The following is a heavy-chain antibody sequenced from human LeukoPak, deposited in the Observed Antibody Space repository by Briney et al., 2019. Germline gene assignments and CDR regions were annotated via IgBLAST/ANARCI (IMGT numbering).Heavy chain of an antibody. D-gene: IGHD2-15*01. CDR3: AKELVAASFDY. CDR1: GFTFSSYG. V-gene: IGHV3-30*02. CDR2: IRYDGSNK. J-gene: IGHJ4*02. Sequence: GGSLRLYCAASGFTFSSYGMHWVRQVPGKWLEWVAVIRYDGSNKYYADFVKGRFTICRDNSKTTLYLQMNSLRAEDTAVYYCAKELVAASFDYWGQGTLVTVSS.